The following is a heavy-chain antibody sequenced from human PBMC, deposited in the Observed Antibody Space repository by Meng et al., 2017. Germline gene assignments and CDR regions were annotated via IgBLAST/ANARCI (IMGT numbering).Heavy chain of an antibody. CDR3: ARDLLTFDSSGYYPD. CDR2: ISYDGRDK. V-gene: IGHV3-30*10. D-gene: IGHD3-22*01. J-gene: IGHJ4*02. CDR1: GFTFSSFA. Sequence: QVLSGGCGEVRVRTGRSLRVSCPALGFTFSSFAWYWVRQDPGKGLGWVVVISYDGRDKYYTESVKGRFTIYRDNSKNTLYLQMNSLRTEDTALYYCARDLLTFDSSGYYPDWGQGTLVTVSS.